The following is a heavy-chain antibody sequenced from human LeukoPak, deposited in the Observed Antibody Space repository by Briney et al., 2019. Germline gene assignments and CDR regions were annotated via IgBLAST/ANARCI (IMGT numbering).Heavy chain of an antibody. CDR2: ISGSGETT. Sequence: GGSLRLSCAASGFTFSNYAMTWVRQAPGEGPQWVSAISGSGETTYYADFVKGRFTISRDTSKNTLFLQINSLRADDTAVYYCARETGALDYWGPGALVTVSS. CDR1: GFTFSNYA. J-gene: IGHJ4*02. D-gene: IGHD4/OR15-4a*01. V-gene: IGHV3-23*01. CDR3: ARETGALDY.